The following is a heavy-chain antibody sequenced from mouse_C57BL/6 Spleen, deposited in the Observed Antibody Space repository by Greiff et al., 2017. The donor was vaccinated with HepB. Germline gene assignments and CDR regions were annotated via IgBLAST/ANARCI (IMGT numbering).Heavy chain of an antibody. CDR3: ARKAKLDCAMDY. V-gene: IGHV1-47*01. CDR1: GYTFTTYP. Sequence: QVQLQQPGAELVKPGASVKMSCKASGYTFTTYPIEWMKQNPGKSLEWIGNFHPYNDDTKYNEKFKGKATLTVEKSYSTVYLEHSRLTSDNSAVSDCARKAKLDCAMDYWGQGTSLTVSS. CDR2: FHPYNDDT. J-gene: IGHJ4*01.